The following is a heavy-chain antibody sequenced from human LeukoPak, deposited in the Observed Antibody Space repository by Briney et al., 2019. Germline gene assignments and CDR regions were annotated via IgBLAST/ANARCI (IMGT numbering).Heavy chain of an antibody. V-gene: IGHV4-34*01. CDR2: IYHSGST. D-gene: IGHD2-2*01. Sequence: PSETLSLTCAVYGGSFSGYYWSWLRQPPGKGLEWIGSIYHSGSTYYNPSLKSRVTISVDTSKNQFSLKLSSVTAADTAVYYCARVWSGYCSSTSCYVAYNWFDPWGQGTLVTVSS. J-gene: IGHJ5*02. CDR1: GGSFSGYY. CDR3: ARVWSGYCSSTSCYVAYNWFDP.